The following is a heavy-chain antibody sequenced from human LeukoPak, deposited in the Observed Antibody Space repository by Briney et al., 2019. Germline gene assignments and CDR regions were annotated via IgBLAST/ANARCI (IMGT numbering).Heavy chain of an antibody. J-gene: IGHJ4*02. CDR3: ARGYSSGWFAFDY. V-gene: IGHV1-3*01. Sequence: ASVKVSCKASGYTFTTYPMHWVRQAPGQRFEWMGWINAGNGNTKYSQKFQGRVIITRDTSASTVYMELSSLRSEDTAVYYCARGYSSGWFAFDYWGQGTLVTVSS. D-gene: IGHD6-19*01. CDR1: GYTFTTYP. CDR2: INAGNGNT.